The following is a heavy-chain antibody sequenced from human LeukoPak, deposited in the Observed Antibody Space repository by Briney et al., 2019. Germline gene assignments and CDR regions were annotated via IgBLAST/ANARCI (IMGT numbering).Heavy chain of an antibody. V-gene: IGHV3-64*01. CDR3: VRGGCTTSTCYDY. CDR2: VGTEGVSA. Sequence: PGGSLILSCAASGFSFTSFAMHWVRQAPGKGLEYVSAVGTEGVSAYYANSVKGRFTISRDNSKNTLYLEMDSLRPEDTAVYYCVRGGCTTSTCYDYWGQGTLVTVSS. CDR1: GFSFTSFA. D-gene: IGHD2-2*01. J-gene: IGHJ4*02.